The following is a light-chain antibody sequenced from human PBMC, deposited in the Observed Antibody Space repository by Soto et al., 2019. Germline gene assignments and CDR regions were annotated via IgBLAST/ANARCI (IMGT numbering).Light chain of an antibody. V-gene: IGLV1-44*01. CDR1: NSNIGRNS. J-gene: IGLJ2*01. Sequence: QSVLIQPPSASGTPGQRVTISCSGSNSNIGRNSVNWYQQLPGTAPRLVIYVNNQRPSGVSARFSGSRSGTTASLAISGLQAEDEADYYCAAWDDSLSVVFGGGTQLTVL. CDR2: VNN. CDR3: AAWDDSLSVV.